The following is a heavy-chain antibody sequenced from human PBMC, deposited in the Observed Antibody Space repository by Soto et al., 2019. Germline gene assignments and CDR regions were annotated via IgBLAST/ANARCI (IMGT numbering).Heavy chain of an antibody. CDR1: GVSFIGYY. CDR3: ARGPDGLLRYLGPTSSDD. V-gene: IGHV4-34*01. Sequence: SATLSLTCAVYGVSFIGYYWSWIRQPPWKGLEWIGEINHSGSTNYNPSLKSRVTISVDTSKDQFSLKLSSVTAADTAVYYCARGPDGLLRYLGPTSSDDCGQGTLLTLSS. D-gene: IGHD3-9*01. CDR2: INHSGST. J-gene: IGHJ4*02.